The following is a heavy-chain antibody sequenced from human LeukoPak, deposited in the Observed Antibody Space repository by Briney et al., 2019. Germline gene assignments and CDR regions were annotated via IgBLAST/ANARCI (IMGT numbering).Heavy chain of an antibody. J-gene: IGHJ4*02. CDR2: ISSSGSNI. CDR1: GFTFSDYY. CDR3: ANYCSGGSCYSGLFDS. V-gene: IGHV3-11*01. D-gene: IGHD2-15*01. Sequence: GGSLRLSCAASGFTFSDYYMSWIRQAPGKGLEWVSYISSSGSNIYYADSVKGRFTTSRDNAKNSLYLQMNSLRAEDTAVYYCANYCSGGSCYSGLFDSWGQGTLVTVSS.